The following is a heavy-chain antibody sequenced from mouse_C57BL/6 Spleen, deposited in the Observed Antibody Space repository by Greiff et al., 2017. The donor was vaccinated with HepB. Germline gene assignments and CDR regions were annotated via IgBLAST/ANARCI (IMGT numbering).Heavy chain of an antibody. CDR2: IWSGGST. CDR1: GFSLTSYG. D-gene: IGHD1-1*01. J-gene: IGHJ3*01. CDR3: ARNAHYYGSPWFAY. Sequence: VQLQQSGPGLVQPSQSLSITCTVSGFSLTSYGVHWVRQSPGKGLEWLGVIWSGGSTDYNAAFIYRLSISKDNSKSQVFFKMNSLQADDTAIYYCARNAHYYGSPWFAYWGQGTLVTVSA. V-gene: IGHV2-2*01.